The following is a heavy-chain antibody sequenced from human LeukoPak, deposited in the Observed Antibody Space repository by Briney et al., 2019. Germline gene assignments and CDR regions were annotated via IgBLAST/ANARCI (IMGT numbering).Heavy chain of an antibody. CDR2: IYYSGST. D-gene: IGHD3-3*01. CDR3: ARAEDSIFGGGREFQH. V-gene: IGHV4-31*03. Sequence: SETLSLTCTVSGGSISSGGYYWSWIRQHPGKGLEWIGYIYYSGSTYYNPSLKSRVTISVDTSKNQFSLKLSSVTAADTAVYYCARAEDSIFGGGREFQHWGQGTLVTVSS. CDR1: GGSISSGGYY. J-gene: IGHJ1*01.